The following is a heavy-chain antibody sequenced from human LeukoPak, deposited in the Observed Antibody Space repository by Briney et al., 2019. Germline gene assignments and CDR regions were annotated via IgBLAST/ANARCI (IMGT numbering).Heavy chain of an antibody. Sequence: SETLSLTCAVYGVSFSGYYWSWIRQPPGKGLEWIGEINHSGSTNYNPSLKSRVTISVDTSKNQFSLKLSSVTAADTAVYYCARIGYCSSTSCYPYYYGMDVWGQGTTVTVSS. CDR1: GVSFSGYY. D-gene: IGHD2-2*01. CDR3: ARIGYCSSTSCYPYYYGMDV. CDR2: INHSGST. J-gene: IGHJ6*02. V-gene: IGHV4-34*01.